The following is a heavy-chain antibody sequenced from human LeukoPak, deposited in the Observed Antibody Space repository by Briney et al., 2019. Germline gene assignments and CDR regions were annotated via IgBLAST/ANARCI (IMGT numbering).Heavy chain of an antibody. CDR2: INPSGTGT. V-gene: IGHV1-46*01. CDR3: ATDHSMANTAWWFDP. Sequence: ASVNVSCKASGYTITNNYMHWVRQAPGQGLEWMGVINPSGTGTSYAQKFQGRITMTRETSTSTVYMELSSLRSEDTAFYYCATDHSMANTAWWFDPWGQGTLVTVSS. D-gene: IGHD5-24*01. J-gene: IGHJ5*02. CDR1: GYTITNNY.